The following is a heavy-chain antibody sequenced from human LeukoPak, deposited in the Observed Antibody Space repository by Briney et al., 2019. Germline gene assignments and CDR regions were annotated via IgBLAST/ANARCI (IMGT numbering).Heavy chain of an antibody. CDR3: AREGTSGTHLNWFDP. Sequence: SETPSLTCTVSGGSISSYYWSWIRQPPGKGLEWIGHIYGSGSTNYNPSLKSRVTLSVDTSKNQFSLKLSSVTAADTAVYYCAREGTSGTHLNWFDPWGQGTLVTVSS. D-gene: IGHD1-1*01. CDR2: IYGSGST. J-gene: IGHJ5*02. CDR1: GGSISSYY. V-gene: IGHV4-59*01.